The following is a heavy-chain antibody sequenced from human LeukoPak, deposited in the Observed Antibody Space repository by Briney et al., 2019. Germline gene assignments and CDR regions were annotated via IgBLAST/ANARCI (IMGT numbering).Heavy chain of an antibody. Sequence: GGSLRLSCAASGFTFTSYAMSWVRQAPGKGLEWVSAISGSGGSTYYADSVKGRFTISRDNSKSTLFLQMNSLRAEDKAVYYCAKDPRVGSTVAIPCHWGQGTLVTVSS. J-gene: IGHJ4*02. CDR1: GFTFTSYA. CDR3: AKDPRVGSTVAIPCH. V-gene: IGHV3-23*01. D-gene: IGHD5-24*01. CDR2: ISGSGGST.